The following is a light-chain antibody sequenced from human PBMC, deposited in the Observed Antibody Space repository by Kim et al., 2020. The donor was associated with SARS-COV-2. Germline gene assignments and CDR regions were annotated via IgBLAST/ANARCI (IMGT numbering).Light chain of an antibody. V-gene: IGLV1-51*01. CDR2: GSI. CDR1: SSNIGKNY. J-gene: IGLJ1*01. Sequence: GQKATIPCSGNSSNIGKNYVSWYLQPPRTAPKLLIYGSIYRPSGIPDRFSGSKSGTSATLGIAGLQTGDEADYYCASWESSLSAGVFGTGTKVTVL. CDR3: ASWESSLSAGV.